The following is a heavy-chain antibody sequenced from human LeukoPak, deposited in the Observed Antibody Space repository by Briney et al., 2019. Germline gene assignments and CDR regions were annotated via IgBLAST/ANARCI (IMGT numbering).Heavy chain of an antibody. Sequence: GGSLRLSCAASGFTFSSYSMNWVRQAPGKGLEWVSSISSSSSYIYYADSVKGRFTISRDNAKNSLYLQMNSLRAEDTAVYYCARDPTPGYDYIWGSYRPDYWGQGTLVIVSS. CDR1: GFTFSSYS. CDR3: ARDPTPGYDYIWGSYRPDY. CDR2: ISSSSSYI. J-gene: IGHJ4*02. V-gene: IGHV3-21*01. D-gene: IGHD3-16*02.